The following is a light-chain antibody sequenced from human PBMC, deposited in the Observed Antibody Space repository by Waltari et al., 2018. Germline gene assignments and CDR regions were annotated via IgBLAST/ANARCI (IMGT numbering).Light chain of an antibody. J-gene: IGLJ2*01. CDR3: QSYDSNSVI. V-gene: IGLV6-57*03. CDR2: EDN. CDR1: SGSIASNF. Sequence: NFMLTQPHSVSESPGKTVTISCTRSSGSIASNFLQWYQQRPGSAPTTVIYEDNQRPSGVPDRFSGSIDSSSNSAYLTISGLKTEDEADYYCQSYDSNSVIFGGGTKLTVL.